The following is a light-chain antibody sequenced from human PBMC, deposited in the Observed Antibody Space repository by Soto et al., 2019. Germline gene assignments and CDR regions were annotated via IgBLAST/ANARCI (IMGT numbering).Light chain of an antibody. V-gene: IGKV1-5*03. CDR2: KAS. Sequence: DIQMTQSPSTLSASVGDRVTITCRASQNINNWLAWYQQKPGKAPNLLINKASSLESGVPSRFGGSGSGTGFTLTISSLQPDDFATYYCQQYDSYPFTFGGGTKVEIK. CDR3: QQYDSYPFT. CDR1: QNINNW. J-gene: IGKJ4*01.